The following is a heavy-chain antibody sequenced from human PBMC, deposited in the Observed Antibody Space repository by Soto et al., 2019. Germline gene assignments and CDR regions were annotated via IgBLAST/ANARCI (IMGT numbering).Heavy chain of an antibody. CDR3: ARYGYHKYCSCSSCYLYDYYYYMDV. V-gene: IGHV3-48*01. CDR1: GFTFSSYS. J-gene: IGHJ6*03. D-gene: IGHD2-2*01. Sequence: GGSLRLSCAASGFTFSSYSMNWVRQAPGKGLEWVSYISSSSSTIYYADSVKGRFTISRDNAKNSLYLQMNSLRAEDTAVYYCARYGYHKYCSCSSCYLYDYYYYMDVWGQGTTVTVFS. CDR2: ISSSSSTI.